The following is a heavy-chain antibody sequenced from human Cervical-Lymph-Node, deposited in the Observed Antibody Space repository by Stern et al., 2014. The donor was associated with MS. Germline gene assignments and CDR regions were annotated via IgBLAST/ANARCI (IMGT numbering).Heavy chain of an antibody. D-gene: IGHD2-2*02. CDR3: ARDRGGYCSSTSCYSYYGMDV. V-gene: IGHV7-4-1*02. J-gene: IGHJ6*02. CDR2: INTHTGNP. CDR1: GYTFTSYA. Sequence: QVQLVQSGSELKKPGASVKVSCKASGYTFTSYAMNWVRQAPGQGLEWMGWINTHTGNPTYAQGFTGRFVFSLDTSVSTAYLQISSLKAEDTAVYYCARDRGGYCSSTSCYSYYGMDVWGQGTTVTVSS.